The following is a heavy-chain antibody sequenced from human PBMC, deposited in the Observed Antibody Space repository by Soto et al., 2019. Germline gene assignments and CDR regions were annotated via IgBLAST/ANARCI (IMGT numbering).Heavy chain of an antibody. CDR1: GYTFTGYY. Sequence: ASVKVSCKASGYTFTGYYMHWVRQAPGQGLEWMGWINPNSGGTNYAQKLQGRVTMTTDTSTSTAYMELRSLRSDDTAVYYCAGDKGWHNGAATPGFVDYWGQGTLVTVSS. D-gene: IGHD2-15*01. V-gene: IGHV1-2*02. J-gene: IGHJ4*02. CDR3: AGDKGWHNGAATPGFVDY. CDR2: INPNSGGT.